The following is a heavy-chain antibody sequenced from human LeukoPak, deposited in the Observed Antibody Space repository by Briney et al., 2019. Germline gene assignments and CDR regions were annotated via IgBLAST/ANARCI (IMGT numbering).Heavy chain of an antibody. Sequence: GASVKVSFQASGGTFSSYAISWVRQAPGQGLEWMGGIIPIFGTANYAQKFQGRVTITTDESTSTAYMELSSLRSEDTAVYYCARGSGWNNYYYYYMDVWGKGTTVTVSS. J-gene: IGHJ6*03. CDR2: IIPIFGTA. V-gene: IGHV1-69*05. CDR1: GGTFSSYA. CDR3: ARGSGWNNYYYYYMDV. D-gene: IGHD1-1*01.